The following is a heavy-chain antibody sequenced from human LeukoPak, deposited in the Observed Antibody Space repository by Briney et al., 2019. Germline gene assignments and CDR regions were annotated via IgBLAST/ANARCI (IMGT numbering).Heavy chain of an antibody. Sequence: PGGSLRLSCAASGFTFSSYAMNWVRQAPGKGLEWVSIISGSGDNTYYTDSVKGRFTISRDNSKNSLYLQMNSLRAEDTAVYYCARLNYGDYDNWFDPWGQGTLVTVSS. CDR3: ARLNYGDYDNWFDP. V-gene: IGHV3-23*01. CDR2: ISGSGDNT. J-gene: IGHJ5*02. CDR1: GFTFSSYA. D-gene: IGHD4-17*01.